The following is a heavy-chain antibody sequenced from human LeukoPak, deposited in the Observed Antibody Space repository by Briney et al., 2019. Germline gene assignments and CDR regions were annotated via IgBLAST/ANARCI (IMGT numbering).Heavy chain of an antibody. Sequence: SEPLSLTCTVSGGSISSGDYYWSWIRHPPGKGLEWIGYIYYSGSTYYNPSLKSRVTISVDTSKNQFSLKLSSVTAADTAVYYCARARGYCSSTSCYPDAFDIWGQGTMVTVSS. D-gene: IGHD2-2*01. CDR3: ARARGYCSSTSCYPDAFDI. CDR1: GGSISSGDYY. J-gene: IGHJ3*02. CDR2: IYYSGST. V-gene: IGHV4-30-4*08.